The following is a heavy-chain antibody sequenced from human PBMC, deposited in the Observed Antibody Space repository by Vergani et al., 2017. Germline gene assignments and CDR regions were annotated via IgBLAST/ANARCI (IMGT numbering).Heavy chain of an antibody. CDR3: ARERMSIAARAVDKYFDL. D-gene: IGHD6-6*01. J-gene: IGHJ2*01. Sequence: QVQLVPSGAEVKKPGSSVKVSCKASGGTLSSYSISWVRQAPGQGLEWMGRIIPLLGIANYAQKFQGRVTITADNSPSTAYMELSSLRSEDTAVYYCARERMSIAARAVDKYFDLWGRGTLVTVSS. V-gene: IGHV1-69*04. CDR2: IIPLLGIA. CDR1: GGTLSSYS.